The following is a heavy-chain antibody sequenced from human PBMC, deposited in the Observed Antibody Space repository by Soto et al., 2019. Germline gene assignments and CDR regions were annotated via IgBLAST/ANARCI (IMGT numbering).Heavy chain of an antibody. V-gene: IGHV3-15*01. Sequence: GGSLRLSCEGSGFTFSNGWMTWVRQAPGKGLEWVGRIKTNIDGGGIDYAAPVKGRFTISRDDSKNTLYLQMNSLKTEDTGVYYCTTNSVTDFYYYGMEVWGLGTTVTV. CDR3: TTNSVTDFYYYGMEV. CDR1: GFTFSNGW. J-gene: IGHJ6*02. CDR2: IKTNIDGGGI.